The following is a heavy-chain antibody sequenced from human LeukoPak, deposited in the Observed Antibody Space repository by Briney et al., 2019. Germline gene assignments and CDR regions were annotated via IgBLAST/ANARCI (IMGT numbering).Heavy chain of an antibody. CDR3: ARDGYSYGRRDSFDY. V-gene: IGHV4-39*07. CDR1: GGSISSSSYY. D-gene: IGHD5-18*01. CDR2: IYYSGST. Sequence: SQTLSLTCTVSGGSISSSSYYWGWIRQPPGKGLEWIGSIYYSGSTYYNPSLKSRVTISVDTPKNQFSLKLSSVTAADTAVYYCARDGYSYGRRDSFDYWGQGTLVTVSS. J-gene: IGHJ4*02.